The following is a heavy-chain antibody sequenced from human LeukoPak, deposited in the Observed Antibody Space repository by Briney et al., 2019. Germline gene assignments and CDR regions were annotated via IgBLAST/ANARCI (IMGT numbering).Heavy chain of an antibody. V-gene: IGHV4-30-4*01. J-gene: IGHJ4*02. CDR1: GGSISSGDYY. CDR3: ARHRSYQPQRFDY. CDR2: IYYSGST. D-gene: IGHD2-2*01. Sequence: ASETLSLTCTVSGGSISSGDYYWSWIRQPPGKGLEWIGYIYYSGSTYYNPSLKSRVTISVDTSKNQFSLKLSSVTAADTAVYYCARHRSYQPQRFDYWGQGTLVTVSS.